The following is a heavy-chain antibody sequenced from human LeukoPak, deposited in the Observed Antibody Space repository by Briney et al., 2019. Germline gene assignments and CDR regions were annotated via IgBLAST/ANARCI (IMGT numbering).Heavy chain of an antibody. D-gene: IGHD3-10*01. CDR3: AKDHSTYYYGSGSLTG. CDR2: ISGSGGST. Sequence: GGSLRLSCAASGFTFSSYAMSWVRQAPGKGLEWVSAISGSGGSTYYADSVKGRFTISRDNSKNTLYLQMNSLRAEDTAVYYCAKDHSTYYYGSGSLTGWGQGTLVTVSS. V-gene: IGHV3-23*01. J-gene: IGHJ4*02. CDR1: GFTFSSYA.